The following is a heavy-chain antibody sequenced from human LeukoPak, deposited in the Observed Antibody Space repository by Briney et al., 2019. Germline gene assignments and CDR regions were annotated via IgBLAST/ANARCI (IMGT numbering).Heavy chain of an antibody. Sequence: SETLSLTCTVSGGSISSSSYYWGWIRQPPGKGLEWIGSIYYSGSTYYNPSLKSRVTTSVDTSKNQFSLKLSSVTAADTAVYYCASGTYYYDSSGYPFDYWGQGTLVTVSS. CDR1: GGSISSSSYY. D-gene: IGHD3-22*01. J-gene: IGHJ4*02. CDR3: ASGTYYYDSSGYPFDY. V-gene: IGHV4-39*07. CDR2: IYYSGST.